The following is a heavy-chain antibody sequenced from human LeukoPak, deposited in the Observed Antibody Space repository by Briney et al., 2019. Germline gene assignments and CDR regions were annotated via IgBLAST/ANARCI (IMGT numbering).Heavy chain of an antibody. CDR3: ARVADYYDSSGYGLDFDY. J-gene: IGHJ4*02. CDR1: GFTFSSYS. V-gene: IGHV3-48*01. D-gene: IGHD3-22*01. Sequence: GGSLRLSCAASGFTFSSYSMTWVRQAPGKGLEWVSYISISSVTIYYADSVKGRFTISRDNAKNSLYLQMNSLRAEDTAVYYCARVADYYDSSGYGLDFDYWGQGTLVTVSS. CDR2: ISISSVTI.